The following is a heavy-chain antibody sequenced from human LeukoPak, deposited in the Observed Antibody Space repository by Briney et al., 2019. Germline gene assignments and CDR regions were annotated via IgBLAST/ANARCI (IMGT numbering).Heavy chain of an antibody. CDR1: GGSISSYY. V-gene: IGHV4-4*07. J-gene: IGHJ5*02. Sequence: ASETLSLTCTVSGGSISSYYWSWIRQPAGKGLEWIGRIYTSGSTNYNPSLKSRVTMSVDTSKNQFSLKLSSVTAADTAVYYCARGRRSYSSSAYNWFDPWGQGTLVTVSS. CDR3: ARGRRSYSSSAYNWFDP. CDR2: IYTSGST. D-gene: IGHD6-6*01.